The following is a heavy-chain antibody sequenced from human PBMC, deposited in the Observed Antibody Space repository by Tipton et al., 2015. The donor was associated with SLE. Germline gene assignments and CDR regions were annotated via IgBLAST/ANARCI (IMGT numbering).Heavy chain of an antibody. CDR1: GGSIVGNY. CDR3: AQRSSFLTGHYTD. V-gene: IGHV4-59*03. CDR2: IYYSGSA. Sequence: TPSLTCTVSGGSIVGNYWSWIRQPPGKGLEWVGYIYYSGSANYNPSLNSRVSISVDTSHNQFSLKLTSVTAADTAMYYCAQRSSFLTGHYTDWGQGTLVTVSS. J-gene: IGHJ4*02. D-gene: IGHD3/OR15-3a*01.